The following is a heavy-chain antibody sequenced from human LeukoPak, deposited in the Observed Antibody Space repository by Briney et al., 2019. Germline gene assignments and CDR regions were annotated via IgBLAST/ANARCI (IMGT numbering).Heavy chain of an antibody. V-gene: IGHV1-8*01. CDR2: MNPKSGDT. J-gene: IGHJ5*02. CDR3: AKAAIMAPMNADWFDP. D-gene: IGHD5-12*01. Sequence: GASVKVSCKASGYTFTNYEINWVRQATGQGREWMGWMNPKSGDTAYAQKFQGRVSMTWDTSIGTAYLELSSLTSDDTAVYYCAKAAIMAPMNADWFDPWGQGTLVTVSS. CDR1: GYTFTNYE.